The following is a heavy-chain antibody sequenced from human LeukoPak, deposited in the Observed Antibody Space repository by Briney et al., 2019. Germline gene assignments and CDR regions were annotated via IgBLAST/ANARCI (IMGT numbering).Heavy chain of an antibody. Sequence: SQTLSLTCTVSGGSISSGGYYWSWIRQHPGKGLEWIGYIYYSGSTYYNPSLKSRVTISVDTSKNQFSLKLSSVTAADTAVYYCAREGYSGYDFAFEIWGQGTMVTVSS. CDR3: AREGYSGYDFAFEI. CDR2: IYYSGST. J-gene: IGHJ3*02. V-gene: IGHV4-31*03. D-gene: IGHD5-12*01. CDR1: GGSISSGGYY.